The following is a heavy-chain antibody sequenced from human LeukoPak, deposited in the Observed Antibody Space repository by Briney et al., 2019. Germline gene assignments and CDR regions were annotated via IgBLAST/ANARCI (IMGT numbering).Heavy chain of an antibody. J-gene: IGHJ4*02. CDR1: GCTFTSYA. Sequence: ASVKVSCKASGCTFTSYAMHWVRQAPGQRLEWMGWINAGNGNTKYSQKFQGRVTITRDTSASTAYMELSSLRSEDTAVYYCARDRGGYIVVDYFDYWGQGTLVTVSS. CDR3: ARDRGGYIVVDYFDY. D-gene: IGHD5-18*01. V-gene: IGHV1-3*01. CDR2: INAGNGNT.